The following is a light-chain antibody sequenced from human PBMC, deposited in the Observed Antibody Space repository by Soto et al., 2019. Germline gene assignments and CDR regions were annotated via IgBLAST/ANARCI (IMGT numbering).Light chain of an antibody. J-gene: IGLJ2*01. CDR3: ISYTSSSTLVV. Sequence: QSALTQPASVSGSPGQSITISCTGTSSDVGGFNSVSWYQQHPGKAPKLMIYEVSNRPSGVSNRCSGSKSGNTASLTISGLQAEDDGGYYCISYTSSSTLVVFGGGTKLTVL. V-gene: IGLV2-14*01. CDR1: SSDVGGFNS. CDR2: EVS.